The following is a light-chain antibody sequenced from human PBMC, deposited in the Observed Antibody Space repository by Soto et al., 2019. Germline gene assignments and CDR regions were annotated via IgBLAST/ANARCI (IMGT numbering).Light chain of an antibody. Sequence: QSALTQPPSASGSPGQSVTISCTGTSSDVGGYNYVSWYQQHPGKAPKLLIHEVSKRPSGVTDRFSGSKSGNTASLTVSGLQPEDEADYSCCSYVGATTYVFGTGTKLTVL. CDR2: EVS. J-gene: IGLJ1*01. CDR1: SSDVGGYNY. CDR3: CSYVGATTYV. V-gene: IGLV2-8*01.